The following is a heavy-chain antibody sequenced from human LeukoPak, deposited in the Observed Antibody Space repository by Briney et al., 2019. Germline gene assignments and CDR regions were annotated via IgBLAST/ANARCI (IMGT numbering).Heavy chain of an antibody. CDR1: GYTFTSYY. Sequence: ASVKVSCKASGYTFTSYYMHWVRQAPGQGLEWMGIINPSGGSTSYAQKFQSRVTMTRDTSTSTVYRGLSSLRSEDTAVYCCARVSSGMRDAFDIWGQGTMVTVSS. V-gene: IGHV1-46*01. CDR3: ARVSSGMRDAFDI. CDR2: INPSGGST. D-gene: IGHD6-19*01. J-gene: IGHJ3*02.